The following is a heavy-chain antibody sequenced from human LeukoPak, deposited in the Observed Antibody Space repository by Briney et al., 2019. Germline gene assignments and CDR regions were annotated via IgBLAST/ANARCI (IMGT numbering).Heavy chain of an antibody. CDR1: GLTFSSYD. Sequence: GGSLRLSCAASGLTFSSYDMHWGRQATGKGREWVSAIGTVGDTYYPGSVKGRFTISRENARNSLYLQMNSLRAGDTAVYYCARGGVSGWWKKNYYYGMDVWGQGTTVTVSS. J-gene: IGHJ6*02. D-gene: IGHD6-19*01. CDR2: IGTVGDT. CDR3: ARGGVSGWWKKNYYYGMDV. V-gene: IGHV3-13*01.